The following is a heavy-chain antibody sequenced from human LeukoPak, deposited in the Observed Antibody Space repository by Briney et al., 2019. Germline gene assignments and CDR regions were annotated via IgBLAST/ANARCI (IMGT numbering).Heavy chain of an antibody. Sequence: PGGSLRLSCAASGFTFSSYGMHWVRQAPGKGLVWVSRINSDGSSTSYADSVKGRFTISRDNAKNTLYLQMNSLRAEDTAVYYCARVSDFWSGYFDYWGQGTLVTVSS. CDR3: ARVSDFWSGYFDY. CDR2: INSDGSST. CDR1: GFTFSSYG. D-gene: IGHD3-3*01. J-gene: IGHJ4*02. V-gene: IGHV3-74*01.